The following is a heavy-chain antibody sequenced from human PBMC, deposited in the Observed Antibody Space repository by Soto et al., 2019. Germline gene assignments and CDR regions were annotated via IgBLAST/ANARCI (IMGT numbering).Heavy chain of an antibody. V-gene: IGHV3-33*01. J-gene: IGHJ4*02. Sequence: QVQLVESGGGVVQPGRSLRLSCAASGFTFSSYGMHRVRQAPGKGLEWVAVIWYDGSNKYYADSVKGRFTISRDNSKNTLYLQMNSLRAEDTAVYYCARERGVVVAATRYFDYWGQGTLVTVSS. CDR2: IWYDGSNK. D-gene: IGHD2-15*01. CDR1: GFTFSSYG. CDR3: ARERGVVVAATRYFDY.